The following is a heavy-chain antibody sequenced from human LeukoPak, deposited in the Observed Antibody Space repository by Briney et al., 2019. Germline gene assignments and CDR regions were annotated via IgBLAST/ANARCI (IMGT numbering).Heavy chain of an antibody. CDR2: IYYSGST. V-gene: IGHV4-59*01. CDR1: GGSISSYY. Sequence: PSETLSLTCTVSGGSISSYYWSWIRQPPGKGLEWIGYIYYSGSTNYNPSLKSRVTISVDTSKNQFSLKLSSVTAADTAVYYCARAIGYCSSTSCYGFTFDYWGQGTLVTVSS. D-gene: IGHD2-2*01. J-gene: IGHJ4*02. CDR3: ARAIGYCSSTSCYGFTFDY.